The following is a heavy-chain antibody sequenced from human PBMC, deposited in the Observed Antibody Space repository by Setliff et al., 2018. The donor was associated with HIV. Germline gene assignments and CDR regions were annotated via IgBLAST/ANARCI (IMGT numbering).Heavy chain of an antibody. CDR3: ARGSDASGYYPIYYYYGMDV. CDR1: EYTFTNYY. V-gene: IGHV1-46*01. J-gene: IGHJ6*02. D-gene: IGHD3-22*01. CDR2: INPSGGST. Sequence: GASVKVSCKASEYTFTNYYIHWVRQGPGQGLEWVGIINPSGGSTTYAQKFQDRVTMTRDTSTSTGYMELRSLRSEDTAVYYCARGSDASGYYPIYYYYGMDVWGQGTTVTVSS.